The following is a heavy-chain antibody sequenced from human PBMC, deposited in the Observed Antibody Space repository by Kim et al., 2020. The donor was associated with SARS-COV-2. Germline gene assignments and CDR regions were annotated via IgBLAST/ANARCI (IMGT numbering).Heavy chain of an antibody. D-gene: IGHD2-2*02. J-gene: IGHJ6*02. Sequence: GGSLRLSCAASGFTFSSYAMSWVRQAPGKGLEWVSAISGSGGSTYYADSVKGRFTISRDNSKNTLYLQMNSLRAEDTAVYYCAKDPQDCSSTSCYTVGYYYGMDVWGQGTTVTVSS. CDR3: AKDPQDCSSTSCYTVGYYYGMDV. CDR1: GFTFSSYA. CDR2: ISGSGGST. V-gene: IGHV3-23*01.